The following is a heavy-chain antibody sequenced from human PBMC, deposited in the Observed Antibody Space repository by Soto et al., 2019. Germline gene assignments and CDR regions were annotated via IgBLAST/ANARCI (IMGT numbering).Heavy chain of an antibody. CDR3: ARLSSAYEHDYYSMDV. CDR2: IYYSGTT. Sequence: SETLSLTCTVSVGSISNYFWSWIRQPPGKGLEWIGYIYYSGTTNYNPSLKSRVTISLDTSKNQFSLKLNSVTAADTAVYYCARLSSAYEHDYYSMDVWGQGTTVTV. CDR1: VGSISNYF. V-gene: IGHV4-59*08. D-gene: IGHD3-22*01. J-gene: IGHJ6*02.